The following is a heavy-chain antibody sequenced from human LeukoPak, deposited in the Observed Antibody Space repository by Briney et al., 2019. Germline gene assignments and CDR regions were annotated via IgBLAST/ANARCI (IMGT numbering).Heavy chain of an antibody. CDR2: IYTSGST. CDR1: GGSISSYY. V-gene: IGHV4-4*07. J-gene: IGHJ3*02. CDR3: ARHTVVGSYDAFDI. Sequence: PSETLSLTCTVSGGSISSYYWSWIRQPAGKGLEWIGRIYTSGSTNYNPSLKSRVTMSVDTSKNQFSLKLSSVTAADTAVYYCARHTVVGSYDAFDIWGQGTMVTVSS. D-gene: IGHD2-15*01.